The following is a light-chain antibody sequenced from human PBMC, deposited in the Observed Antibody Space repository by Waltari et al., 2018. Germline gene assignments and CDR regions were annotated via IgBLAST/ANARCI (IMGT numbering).Light chain of an antibody. V-gene: IGLV2-14*01. J-gene: IGLJ1*01. CDR2: GVN. CDR1: SSDVGGYDF. Sequence: QSAPTQPASVSGSPGQSITISCPGTSSDVGGYDFVSWHQQYPGKAPKVMTYGVNNRPSGVSNRFSGSKSGNTASLIISGLQADDEADYYCSSYTTSGTLVFGTGTKVTVL. CDR3: SSYTTSGTLV.